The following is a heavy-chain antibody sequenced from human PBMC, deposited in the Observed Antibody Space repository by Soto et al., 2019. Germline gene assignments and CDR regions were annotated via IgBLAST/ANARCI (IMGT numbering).Heavy chain of an antibody. Sequence: QLQLQESGSGLVKPSQTLSLTCAVSGGSSSSGGYSWSWIRQPPGKGLEWIGYIYHSGSTYYNPSLKSRVTISVDRSKNQFSLKLSSVTAADTSVYYCARDPGLWGRGTLVTVSS. CDR3: ARDPGL. V-gene: IGHV4-30-2*01. J-gene: IGHJ2*01. CDR2: IYHSGST. CDR1: GGSSSSGGYS.